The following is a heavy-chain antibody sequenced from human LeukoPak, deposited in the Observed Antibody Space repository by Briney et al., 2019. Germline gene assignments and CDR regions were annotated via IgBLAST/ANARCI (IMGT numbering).Heavy chain of an antibody. J-gene: IGHJ4*02. V-gene: IGHV3-74*01. CDR2: IKTDGSTK. D-gene: IGHD5-18*01. CDR3: VRADGRSYGRFDS. CDR1: GFTFSTYW. Sequence: GGSLRLSCAASGFTFSTYWMHWVRQAPGKGLEWVSRIKTDGSTKSSADAVKGRFTISRDNAKNTLYLQMDSLRPEDTAVYHCVRADGRSYGRFDSWGRGTLVIVSS.